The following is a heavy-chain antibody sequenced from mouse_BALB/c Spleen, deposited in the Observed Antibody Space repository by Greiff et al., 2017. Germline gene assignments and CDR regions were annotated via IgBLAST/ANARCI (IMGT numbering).Heavy chain of an antibody. CDR2: ISSGGGNT. J-gene: IGHJ2*01. Sequence: EVKLMESGGGLVKPGGSLKLSCAASGFTFSSYTMSWVRQTPEKRLEWVATISSGGGNTYYPDSVKGRFTISRDNAKNNLYLQMSSLRSEDTALYYCAKMGLYDGYYVFDYWGQGTTRTVSS. D-gene: IGHD2-3*01. CDR3: AKMGLYDGYYVFDY. V-gene: IGHV5-9*03. CDR1: GFTFSSYT.